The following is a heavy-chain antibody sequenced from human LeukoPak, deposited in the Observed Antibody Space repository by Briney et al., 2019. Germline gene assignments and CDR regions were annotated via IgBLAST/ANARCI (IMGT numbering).Heavy chain of an antibody. CDR3: AKDRGYSYGDSDY. CDR1: GFTFSSYG. V-gene: IGHV3-23*01. CDR2: ISGSGGST. D-gene: IGHD5-18*01. J-gene: IGHJ4*02. Sequence: GGTLRLSCAASGFTFSSYGMSWVRQAPGKGLEWVSAISGSGGSTYYADSVKGRFTISRDNSKNTLYLQVNSLRAEDTAVYYCAKDRGYSYGDSDYWGQGTLVTVSS.